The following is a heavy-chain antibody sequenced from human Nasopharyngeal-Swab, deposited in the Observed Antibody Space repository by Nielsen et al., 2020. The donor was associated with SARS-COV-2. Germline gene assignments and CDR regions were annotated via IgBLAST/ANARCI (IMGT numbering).Heavy chain of an antibody. CDR2: ISGSGGST. Sequence: GSLRLSCAASGFTFSSYAMSWVRQAPGKGLEWVSAISGSGGSTYYADSVKGRLTISRDNSKNTLYLQMNSLRAEDTAVYYCAKTNWGSDAFDIWGQGTMVTVSS. CDR3: AKTNWGSDAFDI. CDR1: GFTFSSYA. V-gene: IGHV3-23*01. J-gene: IGHJ3*02. D-gene: IGHD3-16*01.